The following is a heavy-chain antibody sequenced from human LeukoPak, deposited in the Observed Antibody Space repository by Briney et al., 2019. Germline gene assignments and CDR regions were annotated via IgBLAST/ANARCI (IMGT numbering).Heavy chain of an antibody. Sequence: PGRSLRLSCAASGFTFSSYAMHWVRQAPGKGLEWVAVISYDGSNKYYADSVKGRFTISRDNSKNTLYLQMNSLRAEDTAVYYCARDSNWGSPPGDYWGQGTLVTVSS. CDR2: ISYDGSNK. CDR1: GFTFSSYA. J-gene: IGHJ4*02. D-gene: IGHD7-27*01. CDR3: ARDSNWGSPPGDY. V-gene: IGHV3-30-3*01.